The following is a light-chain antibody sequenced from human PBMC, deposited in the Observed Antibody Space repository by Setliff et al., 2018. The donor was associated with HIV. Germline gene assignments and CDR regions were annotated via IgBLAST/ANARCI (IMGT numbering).Light chain of an antibody. CDR2: DVS. CDR3: SSFTSSSTYGSYTSSSTYV. J-gene: IGLJ1*01. Sequence: ALAQPASVSGSPGQSITISCTGTSSDVGGYNHVSWYQQHPDKAPKLMIYDVSSRPSGVSNRFSGSKSANTASLTISGLQAGDEADYYCSSFTSSSTYGSYTSSSTYVFGIGTKVTVL. V-gene: IGLV2-14*03. CDR1: SSDVGGYNH.